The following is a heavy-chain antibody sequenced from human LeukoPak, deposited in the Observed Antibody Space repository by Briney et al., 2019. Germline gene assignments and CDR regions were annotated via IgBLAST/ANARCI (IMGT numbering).Heavy chain of an antibody. J-gene: IGHJ4*02. D-gene: IGHD4-17*01. CDR3: ASFVSYGDYFDY. CDR2: INSDGSST. V-gene: IGHV3-74*01. Sequence: PGGSLRLSCAASGFTFSSYWMHWVRQAPGKGLVWVSRINSDGSSTSYADSVKGRFTISRGNAKNTLYLQMNSLRAEDTAVYYCASFVSYGDYFDYWGQGTLVTVSS. CDR1: GFTFSSYW.